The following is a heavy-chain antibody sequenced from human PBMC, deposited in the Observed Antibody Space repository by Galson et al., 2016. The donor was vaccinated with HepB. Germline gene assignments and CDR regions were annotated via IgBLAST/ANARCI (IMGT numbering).Heavy chain of an antibody. D-gene: IGHD1-26*01. Sequence: LRLPCAASGFTFSDWDFHWVRQAPGKGRDWVAVISKTGDTTFYGDSVKGRFTISRDNSKNTVDLQIHSLRSEDAAVYFCARDFKLGAPDYMDVWGKGPTVTV. J-gene: IGHJ6*03. CDR1: GFTFSDWD. CDR3: ARDFKLGAPDYMDV. CDR2: ISKTGDTT. V-gene: IGHV3-30-3*01.